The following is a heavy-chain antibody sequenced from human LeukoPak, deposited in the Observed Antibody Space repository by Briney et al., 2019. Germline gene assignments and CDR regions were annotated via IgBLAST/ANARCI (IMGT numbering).Heavy chain of an antibody. Sequence: GGSLRLSCAASGFTFSSYGMHWVRQAPGKGLEWVAAISYHGSNQFYGDSVKGRFTISRDNSKNTLYLQMNSLGAEDTAVYYCARVTYGSGTYGAFDYWGQGTLVTVSS. CDR2: ISYHGSNQ. CDR3: ARVTYGSGTYGAFDY. V-gene: IGHV3-30*03. J-gene: IGHJ4*02. D-gene: IGHD3-10*01. CDR1: GFTFSSYG.